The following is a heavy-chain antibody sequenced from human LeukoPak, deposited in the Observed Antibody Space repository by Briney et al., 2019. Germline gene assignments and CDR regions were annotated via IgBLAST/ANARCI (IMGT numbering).Heavy chain of an antibody. CDR1: GGSFSGYY. Sequence: SETLSLTCAVYGGSFSGYYWSWIRQPPGKGLEWIGYIYYSGSTNYNPSLKSRVTISVDTSKNQFSLKLSSVTAADTAVYYCARVRTIFGVVIEAPYAFDIWGQGTMVTVSS. D-gene: IGHD3-3*01. J-gene: IGHJ3*02. CDR2: IYYSGST. CDR3: ARVRTIFGVVIEAPYAFDI. V-gene: IGHV4-59*01.